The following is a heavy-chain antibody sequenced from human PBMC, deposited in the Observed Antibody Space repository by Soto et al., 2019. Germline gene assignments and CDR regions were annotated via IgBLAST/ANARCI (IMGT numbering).Heavy chain of an antibody. V-gene: IGHV4-31*03. Sequence: SETLSLTCTVSGASITSGGYYWSWIRQHPGKGLEWIGYIYYSVTTYYNPSLKSRVIISVDTSKNQFSLNLSSVTAADTAVYYCARQGYSGHDPIDYWGQGALVTVS. CDR3: ARQGYSGHDPIDY. CDR2: IYYSVTT. CDR1: GASITSGGYY. J-gene: IGHJ4*02. D-gene: IGHD5-12*01.